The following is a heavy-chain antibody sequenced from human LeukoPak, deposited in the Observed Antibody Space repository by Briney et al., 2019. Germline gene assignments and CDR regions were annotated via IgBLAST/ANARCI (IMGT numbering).Heavy chain of an antibody. CDR1: GYTLTELS. V-gene: IGHV1-24*01. D-gene: IGHD5-12*01. CDR3: ATERIVATIWGLRSRYYGMDV. J-gene: IGHJ6*02. CDR2: FDPEDGET. Sequence: GASVKVSCKVSGYTLTELSMHWVRQAPGKGLEWMGGFDPEDGETIYAQKFQGRVTLTEDTSTDTAYMELSSLRSEDTAVYYCATERIVATIWGLRSRYYGMDVWGQGTTVTVSS.